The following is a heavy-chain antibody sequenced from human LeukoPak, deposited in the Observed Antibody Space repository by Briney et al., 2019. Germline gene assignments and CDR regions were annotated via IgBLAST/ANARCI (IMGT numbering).Heavy chain of an antibody. Sequence: TGRSLRLFCAASGFTFSSYAMHWVRQAPGEGLEWVALISYDGSNKYYADSVKGRFTISRDNSKNTLYLQMNSLRAEDTAVYYCAKETYTEYGDYIDYWGQGTLVTVSS. CDR2: ISYDGSNK. J-gene: IGHJ4*02. CDR1: GFTFSSYA. D-gene: IGHD3-16*01. CDR3: AKETYTEYGDYIDY. V-gene: IGHV3-30-3*01.